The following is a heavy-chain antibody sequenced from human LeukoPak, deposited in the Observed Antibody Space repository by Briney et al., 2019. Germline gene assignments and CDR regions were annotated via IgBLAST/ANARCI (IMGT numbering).Heavy chain of an antibody. Sequence: ASVKVSCKASGYTFTSYYMHWVRQAPGQGVEWMGIINPSGGSTSYAQKFQGRVTMTRDTSTSTVYMELSSLRSEDTAVYYCARGTLRRTGVVVPAAIHYWGQGTLVTVSS. V-gene: IGHV1-46*01. J-gene: IGHJ4*02. CDR3: ARGTLRRTGVVVPAAIHY. CDR2: INPSGGST. D-gene: IGHD2-2*02. CDR1: GYTFTSYY.